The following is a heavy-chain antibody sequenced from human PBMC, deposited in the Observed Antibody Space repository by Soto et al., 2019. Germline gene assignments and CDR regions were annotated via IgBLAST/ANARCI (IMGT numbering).Heavy chain of an antibody. CDR3: ATSYGSGYRAFDY. D-gene: IGHD3-10*01. CDR1: GDTFNFYS. Sequence: QVQLVQSGAEVKRPGSSVKVSCKASGDTFNFYSINWVRQAPGLGLEWMGRVNPIVSMSNYAQRFQGRVTMTADKSTITAYMELSGLRSEDTAIYYCATSYGSGYRAFDYWGPGALVTVSS. J-gene: IGHJ4*02. CDR2: VNPIVSMS. V-gene: IGHV1-69*04.